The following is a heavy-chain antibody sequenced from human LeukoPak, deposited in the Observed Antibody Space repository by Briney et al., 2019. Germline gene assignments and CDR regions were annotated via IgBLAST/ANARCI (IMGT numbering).Heavy chain of an antibody. D-gene: IGHD6-19*01. CDR2: ISWNSGSI. J-gene: IGHJ4*02. Sequence: GGSLRLSCAASGFTFDDYAMHWVRQAPGKGLEWVSGISWNSGSIGYADSVKGRFTISRDNAKNSLYLQINSLRAEDTAVYYCARMDSSGWYFSFDYWGQGTLVTVSS. CDR1: GFTFDDYA. V-gene: IGHV3-9*01. CDR3: ARMDSSGWYFSFDY.